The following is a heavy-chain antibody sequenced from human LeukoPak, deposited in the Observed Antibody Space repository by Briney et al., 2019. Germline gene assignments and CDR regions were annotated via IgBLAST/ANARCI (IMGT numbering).Heavy chain of an antibody. D-gene: IGHD6-6*01. V-gene: IGHV1-8*01. Sequence: ASVKVSCKASGYTFTNYDINWVRQAAGQGLEWMGWMNPNNGKTGYAQKFQGRVTMTRNTSISTAYMELSSLRSEETAVYYCARGRERGSSSSFTDYWGQGTLCIVSS. CDR2: MNPNNGKT. CDR1: GYTFTNYD. CDR3: ARGRERGSSSSFTDY. J-gene: IGHJ4*02.